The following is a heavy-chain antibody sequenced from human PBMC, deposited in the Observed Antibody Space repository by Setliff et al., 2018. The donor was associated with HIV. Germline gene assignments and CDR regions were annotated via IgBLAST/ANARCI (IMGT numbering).Heavy chain of an antibody. CDR3: ASRRITMVRGVISNDYYYYYMDV. V-gene: IGHV1-69*13. Sequence: GASVKVSCKASGGTLNKYVINWVRQAPGQGLGWMGGMSPILGTANYAQKFQGRVTITADESTSTAYMELSSLRSEDTAVYYCASRRITMVRGVISNDYYYYYMDVWGKGTTVTVSS. D-gene: IGHD3-10*01. J-gene: IGHJ6*03. CDR1: GGTLNKYV. CDR2: MSPILGTA.